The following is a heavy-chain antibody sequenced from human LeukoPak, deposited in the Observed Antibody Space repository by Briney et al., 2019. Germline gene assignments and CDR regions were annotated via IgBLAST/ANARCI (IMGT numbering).Heavy chain of an antibody. J-gene: IGHJ3*01. Sequence: PGGSLRLSCTASGFTLSIYWMTWVRQAPGKGLEWVANIKEDGSEKNYVDSMKGRFTISRDNAKNSLYLQMNSLRAEDTAVYYCARYDYNDNGYSEDAFDLWGQGTMVTVPS. D-gene: IGHD3-22*01. V-gene: IGHV3-7*01. CDR2: IKEDGSEK. CDR1: GFTLSIYW. CDR3: ARYDYNDNGYSEDAFDL.